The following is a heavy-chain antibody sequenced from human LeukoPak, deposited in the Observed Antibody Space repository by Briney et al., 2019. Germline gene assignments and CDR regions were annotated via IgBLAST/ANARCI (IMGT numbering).Heavy chain of an antibody. V-gene: IGHV3-23*01. CDR2: LSGSGGNT. Sequence: PGESLTLSCAASAFTFNIYAMRWVPQGPGEGVECVSALSGSGGNTYYADSVKGRFTISRDNSKNTLYLQMNSLRAEDTAEYYCAKTLRESSGREYFDLWGRGTLVTVSS. D-gene: IGHD6-19*01. J-gene: IGHJ2*01. CDR1: AFTFNIYA. CDR3: AKTLRESSGREYFDL.